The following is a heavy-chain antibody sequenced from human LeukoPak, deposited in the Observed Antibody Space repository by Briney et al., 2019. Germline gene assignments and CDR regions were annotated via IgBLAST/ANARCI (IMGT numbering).Heavy chain of an antibody. V-gene: IGHV3-23*01. D-gene: IGHD3-22*01. CDR2: ISGGGGAA. Sequence: SGGSLRLSCITSGFSFSGYAMSWVRQAPGKGLEWVSAISGGGGAAYYADSVKGRFTISRDNSKNTLYLQMNSLRAEDTAVYYCPRKYDSSGYFDYWGRGTLVTVSS. J-gene: IGHJ4*02. CDR1: GFSFSGYA. CDR3: PRKYDSSGYFDY.